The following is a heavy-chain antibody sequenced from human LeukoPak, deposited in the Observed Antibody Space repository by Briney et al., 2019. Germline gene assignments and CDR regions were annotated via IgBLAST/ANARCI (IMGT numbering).Heavy chain of an antibody. CDR2: IGTAGDT. Sequence: GGSLRLSCAASGFTFSSYDMHWVRQATGKGLEWVSAIGTAGDTYYPGSVKGRFTISRENAKNSLYLQMNSLRAEDTAVYYCARSLYGSTWYKPNDNWGQGTLVTVSS. V-gene: IGHV3-13*04. J-gene: IGHJ4*02. CDR1: GFTFSSYD. D-gene: IGHD6-13*01. CDR3: ARSLYGSTWYKPNDN.